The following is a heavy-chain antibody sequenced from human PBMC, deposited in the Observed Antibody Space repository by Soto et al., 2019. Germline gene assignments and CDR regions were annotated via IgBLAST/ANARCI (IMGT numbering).Heavy chain of an antibody. V-gene: IGHV1-2*04. D-gene: IGHD3-22*01. CDR2: INPNSGGT. CDR1: GYTFTAYY. CDR3: ARGNYYDSSGG. Sequence: ASVKVSCKTSGYTFTAYYMHWVRQAPGEGLEWMGWINPNSGGTNYAQKFQGCVTMTRDTSITTAYMELTSLKSDDTAVYYCARGNYYDSSGGWGQGTMVTVS. J-gene: IGHJ3*01.